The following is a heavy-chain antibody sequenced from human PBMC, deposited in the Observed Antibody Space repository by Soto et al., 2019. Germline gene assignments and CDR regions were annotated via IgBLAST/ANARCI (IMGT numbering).Heavy chain of an antibody. V-gene: IGHV1-69*12. J-gene: IGHJ3*02. CDR3: ERALRIQLWLIPVPPHDAFDI. CDR2: IIPIFGTA. Sequence: QVQLVQSGAEVKKPGSSVKVSCKASGGTFSSYAISWVRQAPGQGLEWMGGIIPIFGTANYAQKVQGRVTLTADDSTSTAHIELSSLRYEDPAVYYCERALRIQLWLIPVPPHDAFDIWGQGTMVTVSS. CDR1: GGTFSSYA. D-gene: IGHD5-18*01.